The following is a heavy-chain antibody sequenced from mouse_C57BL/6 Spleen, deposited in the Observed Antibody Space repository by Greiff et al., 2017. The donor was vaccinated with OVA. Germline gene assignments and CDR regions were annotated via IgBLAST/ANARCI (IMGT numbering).Heavy chain of an antibody. V-gene: IGHV1-82*01. D-gene: IGHD1-1*01. Sequence: VQLQESGPELVKPGASVKISCKASGYAFSRSWMNWVKQRPGKGLEWIGRIYPGDGDTNYNGKFKGKATLNADKSSSTAYMQLSSLTSEDSAVYFCAREVFITTVVATADWYFDVWGTGTTVTVSS. J-gene: IGHJ1*03. CDR2: IYPGDGDT. CDR3: AREVFITTVVATADWYFDV. CDR1: GYAFSRSW.